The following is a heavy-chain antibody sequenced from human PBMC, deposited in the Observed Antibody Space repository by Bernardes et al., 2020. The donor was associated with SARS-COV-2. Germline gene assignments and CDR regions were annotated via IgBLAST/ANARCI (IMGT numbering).Heavy chain of an antibody. V-gene: IGHV3-23*01. J-gene: IGHJ4*02. CDR3: TREQPQHRNGWHSDY. Sequence: GSLRLSCAAAGFTFSTYAMNWVRQAPGKGLDWVSTISDSGDNTYYTDSVKGRFTISRDNSENTLYLQMNSLRAEDTAKYYCTREQPQHRNGWHSDYWGQGTLVTVSS. CDR2: ISDSGDNT. CDR1: GFTFSTYA. D-gene: IGHD6-19*01.